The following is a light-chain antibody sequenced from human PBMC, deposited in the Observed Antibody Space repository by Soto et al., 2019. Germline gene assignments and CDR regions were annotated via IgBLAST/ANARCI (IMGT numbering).Light chain of an antibody. J-gene: IGLJ1*01. CDR1: SSDVGGYDF. CDR2: DVN. Sequence: QSALTQPASVSGSPGQSITISCTGTSSDVGGYDFVSWYQHHPGKAPKLLIYDVNNRPSGLSDRFSGSKSGNTASLTISGLQTEDEADYSCSSYTSSRTRVFGTGTKLTVL. CDR3: SSYTSSRTRV. V-gene: IGLV2-14*01.